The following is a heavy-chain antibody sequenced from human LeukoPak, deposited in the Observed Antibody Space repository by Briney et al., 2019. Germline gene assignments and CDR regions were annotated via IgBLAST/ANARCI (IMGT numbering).Heavy chain of an antibody. J-gene: IGHJ4*02. CDR3: VRDPVGGSTIFDC. V-gene: IGHV6-1*01. CDR2: TYYRSKWYY. Sequence: QTLSLTCAISGDSVSSNSAAWNWIRQSPSRGLEWLGRTYYRSKWYYDYSVAVKSRVTINPDTSKNQFSLQLSSVTPEDTAVYYCVRDPVGGSTIFDCWGQGTLVTVSS. D-gene: IGHD1-26*01. CDR1: GDSVSSNSAA.